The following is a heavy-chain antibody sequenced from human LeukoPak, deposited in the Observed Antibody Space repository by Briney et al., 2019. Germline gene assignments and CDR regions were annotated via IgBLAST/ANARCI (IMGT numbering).Heavy chain of an antibody. D-gene: IGHD5-18*01. J-gene: IGHJ6*04. CDR1: GGSFSGYY. V-gene: IGHV4-34*01. Sequence: SETLSPTCAVYGGSFSGYYWSRIRQPPGKGLEWIGEINHSGSTNYNPSLKSRVTISVDTSKNQFSLKLSSVTAADTAVYYCARTRGYSYGPLWDVWGKGTTVTVSS. CDR2: INHSGST. CDR3: ARTRGYSYGPLWDV.